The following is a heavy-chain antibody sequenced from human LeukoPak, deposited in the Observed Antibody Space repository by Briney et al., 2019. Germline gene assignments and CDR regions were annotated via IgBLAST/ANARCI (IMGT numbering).Heavy chain of an antibody. V-gene: IGHV3-30*19. CDR1: GFALSSSG. CDR2: ISYDGSNK. CDR3: ARGVRGVITWFDP. D-gene: IGHD3-10*01. Sequence: GGSLRLSCAASGFALSSSGMHWVRQAPGKGLEWVAVISYDGSNKYYADSVKGRFTISRDNSKNTLYLQMNSLRAEDTAVYYCARGVRGVITWFDPWGQGTLVTVSS. J-gene: IGHJ5*02.